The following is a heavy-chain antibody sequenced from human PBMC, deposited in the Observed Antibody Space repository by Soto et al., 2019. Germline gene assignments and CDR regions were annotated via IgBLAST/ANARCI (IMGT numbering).Heavy chain of an antibody. CDR3: ARVTRDYGDYYYYYMDV. D-gene: IGHD4-17*01. J-gene: IGHJ6*03. Sequence: SETLSLTCNVSGGSISSYYWSWIRQPPGKGLEWIGYIYYSGSTNYSPSLKSRVTISVDTSKNQFSLKVSSVTAADTAVYFCARVTRDYGDYYYYYMDVWGKGTTVTVSS. CDR2: IYYSGST. V-gene: IGHV4-59*01. CDR1: GGSISSYY.